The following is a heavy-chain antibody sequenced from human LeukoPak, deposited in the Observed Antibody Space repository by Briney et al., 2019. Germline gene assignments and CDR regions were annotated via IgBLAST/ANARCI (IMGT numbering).Heavy chain of an antibody. Sequence: SGGSLRLSCAVSGFSFSSTAMNWVRQSPGKGVEWVSASGTDGDTYYADSVQGRFTISRDNSRNTLYLQMTSLRADDTAVYSYPFDYWGQGTLVTVSP. CDR3: PFDY. CDR1: GFSFSSTA. CDR2: SGTDGDT. V-gene: IGHV3-23*01. J-gene: IGHJ4*02.